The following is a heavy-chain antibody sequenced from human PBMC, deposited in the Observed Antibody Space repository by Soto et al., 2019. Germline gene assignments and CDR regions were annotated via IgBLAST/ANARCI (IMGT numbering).Heavy chain of an antibody. D-gene: IGHD3-9*01. CDR3: ARDYDIWGEDWFDP. Sequence: QVQLVQSGGEMKKPGASVKVSCKASGYTFTNFGISWVRQAPGQGPEWEGWISAYNDERNYAQKFRGRVIMTTDTSTSTAYMELRTLTSDDTAVYYCARDYDIWGEDWFDPWGQGTLVTVSS. CDR2: ISAYNDER. J-gene: IGHJ5*02. V-gene: IGHV1-18*01. CDR1: GYTFTNFG.